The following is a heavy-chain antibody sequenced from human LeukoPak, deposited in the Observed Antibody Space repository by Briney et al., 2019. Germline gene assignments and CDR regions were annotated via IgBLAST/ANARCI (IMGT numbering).Heavy chain of an antibody. V-gene: IGHV4-34*01. Sequence: SETLSLTCAVYGGSFSGYYWSWIRQPPGKGLEWIGEINHSGSTNYNPSLKSRVTISVDTYKNQFSLKLSSVTAADTAVYYCARRGPPSYYYYYYMDVWGKGTTVTVSS. CDR1: GGSFSGYY. J-gene: IGHJ6*03. CDR3: ARRGPPSYYYYYYMDV. CDR2: INHSGST.